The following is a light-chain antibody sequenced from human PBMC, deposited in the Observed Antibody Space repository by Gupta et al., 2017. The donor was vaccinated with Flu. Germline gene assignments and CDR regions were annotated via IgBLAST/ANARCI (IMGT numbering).Light chain of an antibody. CDR3: QQSYSNSYT. CDR2: AAS. J-gene: IGKJ2*01. CDR1: QSISSY. V-gene: IGKV1-39*01. Sequence: DIQMTQSPSSLSASVGDRVTITCRASQSISSYLNWYQQKPGKAPKRLIYAASSLQSGVPSRFSGSGSGTDFTLTISSLQPEDFATYYCQQSYSNSYTFGQGTKLEIK.